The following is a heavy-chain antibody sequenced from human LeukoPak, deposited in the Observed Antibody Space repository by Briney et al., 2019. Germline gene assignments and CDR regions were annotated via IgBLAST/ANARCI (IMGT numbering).Heavy chain of an antibody. V-gene: IGHV3-20*04. CDR2: INWNGGSR. CDR3: AREGVYERFVAFDM. J-gene: IGHJ3*02. Sequence: GGSLRLSCAASGFTFSSYGMSWVRQAPGKGLEWVSGINWNGGSRGYADSVKGRFTISRDNAKNSLYLQMNSLGAEDTAVYYCAREGVYERFVAFDMWGQGTMVTVSS. CDR1: GFTFSSYG. D-gene: IGHD3-16*01.